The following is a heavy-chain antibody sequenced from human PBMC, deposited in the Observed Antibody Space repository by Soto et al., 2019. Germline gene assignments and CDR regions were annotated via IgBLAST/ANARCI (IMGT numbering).Heavy chain of an antibody. CDR1: GYTFTSYG. V-gene: IGHV1-18*01. Sequence: ASVKVSCKASGYTFTSYGISWVRQAPGQGLEWMGWISAYNGNTNYAQKLQGRVSLTTDTSSTTAYMELRSLTSDDTAVYYCARDLVPGYTGFSDYWGQGTLVTVSS. J-gene: IGHJ4*02. CDR3: ARDLVPGYTGFSDY. CDR2: ISAYNGNT. D-gene: IGHD5-12*01.